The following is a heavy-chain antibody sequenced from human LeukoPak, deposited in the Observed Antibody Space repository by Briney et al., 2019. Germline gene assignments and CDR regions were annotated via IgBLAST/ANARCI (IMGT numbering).Heavy chain of an antibody. CDR1: GFTFSSHG. CDR3: ARGSRFELDY. CDR2: IYSGGST. Sequence: QTGGSLRLSCAASGFTFSSHGMNWVRQAPGKGLEWVSVIYSGGSTYYADSVKGRFTISRDNSKNTLYLQMNNLRAEDTAVYYCARGSRFELDYWGQGTLVTVSS. D-gene: IGHD3-10*01. J-gene: IGHJ4*02. V-gene: IGHV3-53*01.